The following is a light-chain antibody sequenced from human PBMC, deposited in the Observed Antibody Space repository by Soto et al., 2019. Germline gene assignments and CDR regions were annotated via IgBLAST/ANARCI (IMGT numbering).Light chain of an antibody. J-gene: IGKJ1*01. CDR2: VAS. CDR3: QHYGRSPS. CDR1: QSVGSAY. V-gene: IGKV3-20*01. Sequence: EIVLTQSPGTLSLSPGERATLSCRASQSVGSAYVGWYQQKPGQAPRLLIFVASRGATGIPDRFSGSGSGTNFTRTINNVEPEDSAVYYCQHYGRSPSFGRGTKVEIK.